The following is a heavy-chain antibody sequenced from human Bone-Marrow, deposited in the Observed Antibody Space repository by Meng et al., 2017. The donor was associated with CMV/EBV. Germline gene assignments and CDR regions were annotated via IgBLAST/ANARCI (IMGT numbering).Heavy chain of an antibody. D-gene: IGHD2-2*01. V-gene: IGHV4-39*07. Sequence: SETLSLTCTVSGGSISSSSYYWGWIRQPPGKGLEWIGSIYYSGSTYYNPSLKSRVTISVDTSKNQFSLKLSSVTAADTAVYYCARAPVLYRYCSSTSCSKFDYWGQRTLVTVSS. CDR1: GGSISSSSYY. CDR3: ARAPVLYRYCSSTSCSKFDY. CDR2: IYYSGST. J-gene: IGHJ4*02.